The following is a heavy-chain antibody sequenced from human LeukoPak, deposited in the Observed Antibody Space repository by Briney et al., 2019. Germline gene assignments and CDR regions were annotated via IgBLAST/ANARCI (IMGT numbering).Heavy chain of an antibody. CDR1: GYTFTGYY. D-gene: IGHD3-3*01. V-gene: IGHV1-2*02. J-gene: IGHJ6*02. CDR2: INPNSGGT. Sequence: GASVKVSCKASGYTFTGYYMHWVRQAPGQGLEWMGWINPNSGGTNYAQKFQGRVTMTRDTSISTAYMELSRLRSDDTAVYYCARVDDFWSGQRFSLGFSYYYYGMDVWGQGTTVTVSS. CDR3: ARVDDFWSGQRFSLGFSYYYYGMDV.